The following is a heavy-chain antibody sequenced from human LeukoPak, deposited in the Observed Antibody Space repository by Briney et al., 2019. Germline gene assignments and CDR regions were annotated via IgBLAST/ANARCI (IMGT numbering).Heavy chain of an antibody. Sequence: SETLSLTCAVYGGSFSGYYWSWIRQPPGKGLEWIGEINHSGSTNYNPSLKSRVTISVDTSKNQFSLKLSSVPAADTAVYYCARGKSAVAGKAVWFAPWGQGTLVTVSS. CDR2: INHSGST. V-gene: IGHV4-34*01. D-gene: IGHD6-19*01. CDR3: ARGKSAVAGKAVWFAP. CDR1: GGSFSGYY. J-gene: IGHJ5*02.